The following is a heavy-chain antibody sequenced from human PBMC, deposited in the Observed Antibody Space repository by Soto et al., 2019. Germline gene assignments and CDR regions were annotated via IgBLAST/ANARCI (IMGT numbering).Heavy chain of an antibody. CDR2: IYYTGST. CDR3: ARGTRASAYYFDY. J-gene: IGHJ4*02. D-gene: IGHD3-10*01. Sequence: SETLSLTCSVSGGSVSSYWWSWIRQPPGKGLEWIGYIYYTGSTNYSPSLKGRVTISLDASKSQFSLKLTSVTAADTAVYYCARGTRASAYYFDYWGPGTLVTVSS. CDR1: GGSVSSYW. V-gene: IGHV4-59*02.